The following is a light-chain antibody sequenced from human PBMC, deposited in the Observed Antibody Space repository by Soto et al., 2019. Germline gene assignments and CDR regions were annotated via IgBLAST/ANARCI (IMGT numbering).Light chain of an antibody. CDR3: SAYAGNNNPVI. J-gene: IGLJ2*01. Sequence: QSALPQPPSASGPPGQPVTSSCTGPSSAVGGHNFFSWYQQHPGKAPKFLIYEVTKRPSGVPDRFSGSKSGITASLTVSGLQADDEAYYYCSAYAGNNNPVIFGGGTKLTVL. CDR1: SSAVGGHNF. V-gene: IGLV2-8*01. CDR2: EVT.